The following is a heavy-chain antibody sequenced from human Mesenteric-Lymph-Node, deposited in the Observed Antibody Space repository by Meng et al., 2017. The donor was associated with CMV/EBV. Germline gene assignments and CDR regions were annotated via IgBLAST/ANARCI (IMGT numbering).Heavy chain of an antibody. CDR3: ARDITPSRGMDV. CDR1: GGSISSSSYY. J-gene: IGHJ6*02. V-gene: IGHV4-39*07. Sequence: SETLSLTCTVSGGSISSSSYYWGWIRQPPGKGLEWIGSIYYSGSTYYNPSLKSRVTISVDTSKNQFSLKLSSVTAADTAVYYCARDITPSRGMDVWGQGTTVTVSS. D-gene: IGHD3-16*01. CDR2: IYYSGST.